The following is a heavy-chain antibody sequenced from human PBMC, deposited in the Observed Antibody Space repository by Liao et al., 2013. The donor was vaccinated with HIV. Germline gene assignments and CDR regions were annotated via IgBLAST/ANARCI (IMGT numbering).Heavy chain of an antibody. D-gene: IGHD3-22*01. Sequence: QLQLQESGPGLVKPSETLSLTCTVSGGSISSSSFYWGWIRQPPGKGLEWIGSIYYSGSTYYNPSLKSRVTISVDTSKNHFSLKLSSVTAADTAVYYCARDGRVLYDSSGYLFDYWGQGTLVTVSS. CDR3: ARDGRVLYDSSGYLFDY. V-gene: IGHV4-39*07. J-gene: IGHJ4*02. CDR1: GGSISSSSFY. CDR2: IYYSGST.